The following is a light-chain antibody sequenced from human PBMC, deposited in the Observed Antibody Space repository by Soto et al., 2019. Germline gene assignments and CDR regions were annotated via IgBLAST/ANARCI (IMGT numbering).Light chain of an antibody. CDR1: QSVSSSD. Sequence: IVLTQSPGTLSLSPGERATRSCRACQSVSSSDLAWDQQKPGQAPRLLIYGASSRATGIPDRFSGSGSGTDFTLTISRLEPEDFAVYYCQQYGSPPWTFGQGTKVDIK. J-gene: IGKJ1*01. CDR3: QQYGSPPWT. CDR2: GAS. V-gene: IGKV3-20*01.